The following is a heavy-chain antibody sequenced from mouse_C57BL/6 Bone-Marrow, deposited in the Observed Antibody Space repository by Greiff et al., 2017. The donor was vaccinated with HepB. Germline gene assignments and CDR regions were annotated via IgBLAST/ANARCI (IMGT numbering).Heavy chain of an antibody. D-gene: IGHD1-1*01. Sequence: EVQVVESGGGLVKPGGSLKLSCAASGFTFSSYAMSWVRQTPEKRLEWVATISDGGSYTYYPDNVKGRFTISRDNAKNNLYLQMSHLKSEDTAMYYCARDPILLRFDYWGQGTTLTVSS. V-gene: IGHV5-4*01. J-gene: IGHJ2*01. CDR3: ARDPILLRFDY. CDR1: GFTFSSYA. CDR2: ISDGGSYT.